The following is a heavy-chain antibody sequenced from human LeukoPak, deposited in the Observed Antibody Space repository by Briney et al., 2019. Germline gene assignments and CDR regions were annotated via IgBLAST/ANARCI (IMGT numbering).Heavy chain of an antibody. CDR3: ARGSPIVQH. CDR1: GVSISNNY. CDR2: IYYTGTT. Sequence: SETLSLTCTVSGVSISNNYWSWIRQPPGKGLEWIGYIYYTGTTDYNPSLRSRVTISVDTSKNQFSLNLNSVTAADTAVYYCARGSPIVQHWGQGTLVTVSS. V-gene: IGHV4-59*01. J-gene: IGHJ1*01.